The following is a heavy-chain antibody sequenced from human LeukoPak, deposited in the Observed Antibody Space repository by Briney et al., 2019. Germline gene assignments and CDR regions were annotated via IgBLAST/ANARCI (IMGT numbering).Heavy chain of an antibody. CDR1: GFTVSSSY. D-gene: IGHD3-10*01. CDR3: AREGSGRTAYNDGLDV. CDR2: IRSGGST. Sequence: GGSLRFSCAASGFTVSSSYMTWVRQAPGKGLEWVSVIRSGGSTVYADSVKGRFTISRDNSKNTLYLQLNSLRAEDTAVYYCAREGSGRTAYNDGLDVWGQGTMVTVSS. V-gene: IGHV3-53*01. J-gene: IGHJ3*01.